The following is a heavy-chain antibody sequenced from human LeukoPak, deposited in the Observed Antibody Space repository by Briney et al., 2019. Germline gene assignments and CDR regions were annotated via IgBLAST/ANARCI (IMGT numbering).Heavy chain of an antibody. CDR1: GFTFSSYG. V-gene: IGHV3-30*18. J-gene: IGHJ6*02. CDR3: AKDIMSGYDSLYYYYYGMDV. CDR2: ISYDGSNK. Sequence: GGSLRLSCAASGFTFSSYGMHWVRQAPGKGLEWVAVISYDGSNKYYADSVKGRFTISRDNSKNTLYLQMNSPRAEDTAVYYCAKDIMSGYDSLYYYYYGMDVWGQGTTVTVSS. D-gene: IGHD5-12*01.